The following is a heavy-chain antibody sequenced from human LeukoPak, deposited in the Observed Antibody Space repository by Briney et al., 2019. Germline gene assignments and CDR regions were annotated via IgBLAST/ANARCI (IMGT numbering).Heavy chain of an antibody. CDR1: GYSFTNYW. D-gene: IGHD2-15*01. CDR2: IYPNASDT. Sequence: GESLKISCKGSGYSFTNYWIGWVRQMPGKGLEWMGFIYPNASDTRYSPSFRGQVTISADKSITTAYLQWNSLKASDTAMYYCALSSGAYNSAGYFDYWGQGALVTVS. J-gene: IGHJ4*02. CDR3: ALSSGAYNSAGYFDY. V-gene: IGHV5-51*01.